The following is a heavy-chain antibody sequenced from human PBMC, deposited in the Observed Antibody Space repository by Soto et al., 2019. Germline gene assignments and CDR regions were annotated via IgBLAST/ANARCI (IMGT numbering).Heavy chain of an antibody. CDR1: GFTVSSNY. CDR2: IYSGGST. J-gene: IGHJ5*02. D-gene: IGHD6-19*01. V-gene: IGHV3-66*01. Sequence: GGSLRLSCAASGFTVSSNYMSWVRQAPGKGLEWVSVIYSGGSTYYADSVKGRFTISRDNSKNTLYLQMNSLRAEDTAVYYCAGVKAVAGTRWFDPWGQGTLVTVSS. CDR3: AGVKAVAGTRWFDP.